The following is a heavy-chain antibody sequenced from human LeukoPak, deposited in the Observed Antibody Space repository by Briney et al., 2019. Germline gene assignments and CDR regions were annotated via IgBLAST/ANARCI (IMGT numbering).Heavy chain of an antibody. D-gene: IGHD5-12*01. CDR3: ARGGIYSAYGFDY. CDR2: ISGEGGST. V-gene: IGHV3-43*02. J-gene: IGHJ4*02. CDR1: GFTFDDDA. Sequence: TGGSLRLSCAAAGFTFDDDAMHWVRQAAGKGLEWVSLISGEGGSTYYADSVKGRFTISRDNAKHSLYLQMNSLRAEDTAVYYCARGGIYSAYGFDYWGQGTLVTVSS.